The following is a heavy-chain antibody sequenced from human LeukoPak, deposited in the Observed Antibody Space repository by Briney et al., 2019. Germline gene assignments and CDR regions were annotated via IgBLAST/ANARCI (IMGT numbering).Heavy chain of an antibody. CDR2: IIPIFGAA. D-gene: IGHD3-22*01. Sequence: ASVKVSCKASGGTFSSYAISWVRQAPGQGLEWMGGIIPIFGAANYAQKFQGRVTMTRDMSTSTVYMELSSLRSEDTAVYYCARGGGYYHPYFDYWGQGTLVTVSS. J-gene: IGHJ4*02. CDR3: ARGGGYYHPYFDY. CDR1: GGTFSSYA. V-gene: IGHV1-69*05.